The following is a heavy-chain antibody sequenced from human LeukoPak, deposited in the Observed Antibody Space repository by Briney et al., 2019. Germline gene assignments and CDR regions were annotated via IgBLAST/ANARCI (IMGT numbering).Heavy chain of an antibody. CDR1: GLTVSSNY. J-gene: IGHJ4*02. Sequence: GGSLRLSCAASGLTVSSNYMCWVRQAPGQGLEWVSVNYSGGDTYYADSVKGRFTISRDNSENAVYLQMNSLRAEDTAVYYCARGKVYYYYDYWGQGTLVAVSS. V-gene: IGHV3-53*01. CDR2: NYSGGDT. D-gene: IGHD5/OR15-5a*01. CDR3: ARGKVYYYYDY.